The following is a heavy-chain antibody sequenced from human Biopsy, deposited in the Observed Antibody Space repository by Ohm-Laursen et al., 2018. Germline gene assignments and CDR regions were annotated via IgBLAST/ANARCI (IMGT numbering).Heavy chain of an antibody. Sequence: GTPSLACIVSGDSISSYYWSWIRQPPGKGLQWIGYVYYTGSTDYNPSLQSRVTISVDTSKNHFSLRLRSVTPADTAIYYCARDRGYYSDRTVPGYFDLWGRGTLVTVSS. CDR2: VYYTGST. D-gene: IGHD3-22*01. CDR1: GDSISSYY. J-gene: IGHJ2*01. CDR3: ARDRGYYSDRTVPGYFDL. V-gene: IGHV4-59*01.